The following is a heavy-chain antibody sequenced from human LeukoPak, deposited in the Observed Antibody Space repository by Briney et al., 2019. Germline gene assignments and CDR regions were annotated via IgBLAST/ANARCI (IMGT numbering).Heavy chain of an antibody. Sequence: GASVKVSCKASGYTFTGYYMHWVRQAPGQGLEWMGWINPNSGGTNYAQKFQGWVTMTRDTSISTAYMELRSLRSDDTAAYYCARDPDISTNWFDPWGQGTLVTVSS. V-gene: IGHV1-2*04. J-gene: IGHJ5*02. D-gene: IGHD3-9*01. CDR1: GYTFTGYY. CDR2: INPNSGGT. CDR3: ARDPDISTNWFDP.